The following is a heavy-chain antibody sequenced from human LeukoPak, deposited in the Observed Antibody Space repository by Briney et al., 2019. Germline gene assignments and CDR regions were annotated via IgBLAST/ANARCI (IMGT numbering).Heavy chain of an antibody. J-gene: IGHJ4*02. CDR2: FDPEDGET. D-gene: IGHD3-22*01. CDR1: GYTLTELS. Sequence: ASVKVSCKVSGYTLTELSMHWVRQAPGKGLEWMGGFDPEDGETIYAQKVQGRVTMTEDTSTDTAYMEMSSLSSQDTAVYSCATAEVGTYYYDSSGYYYFDYWGQGTLVTVSS. V-gene: IGHV1-24*01. CDR3: ATAEVGTYYYDSSGYYYFDY.